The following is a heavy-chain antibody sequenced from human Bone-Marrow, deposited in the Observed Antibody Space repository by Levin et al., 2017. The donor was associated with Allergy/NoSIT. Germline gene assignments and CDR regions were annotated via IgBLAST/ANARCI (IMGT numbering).Heavy chain of an antibody. CDR1: GFSVSRNY. D-gene: IGHD6-13*01. CDR3: ARNGVGTAAGTP. V-gene: IGHV3-66*01. J-gene: IGHJ4*02. CDR2: IYSGGGT. Sequence: GGSLRLSCAASGFSVSRNYMSWVRQAPGKGLEWVSLIYSGGGTQYADSVKGRFTISRDNSRNTLYLQMNSLRGDDTAVYYCARNGVGTAAGTPWGQGTLVSVSS.